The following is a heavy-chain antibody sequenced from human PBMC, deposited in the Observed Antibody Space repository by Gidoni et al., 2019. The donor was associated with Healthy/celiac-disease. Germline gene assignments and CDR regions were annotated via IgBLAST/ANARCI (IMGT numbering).Heavy chain of an antibody. V-gene: IGHV3-30*03. D-gene: IGHD5-12*01. CDR2: ISYDGSNK. J-gene: IGHJ3*02. Sequence: QVQLVESGGGVVQPGRSLRLSCAASGFTFSSYGMHWVRQAPGKGLEWVAVISYDGSNKYYADSVKGRFTISRDNSKNTLYLQMNSLRAEDTAVYYCAGLREKGVEMATSRGAFDIWGQGTMVTVSS. CDR3: AGLREKGVEMATSRGAFDI. CDR1: GFTFSSYG.